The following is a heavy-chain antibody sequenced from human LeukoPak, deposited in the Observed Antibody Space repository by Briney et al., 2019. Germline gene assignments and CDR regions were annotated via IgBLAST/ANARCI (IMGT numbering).Heavy chain of an antibody. D-gene: IGHD6-13*01. CDR2: ISWNSGSI. CDR3: AKGHTGIAAAGSGRGYYFDY. Sequence: GRSLRLSCAASGFTFDDYAMHWVRQAPGKGLEWVSGISWNSGSIGYADSVKGRFTISRDNAKNSLYLQMNSLRAEDTALYYCAKGHTGIAAAGSGRGYYFDYWGQGTLVTASS. CDR1: GFTFDDYA. V-gene: IGHV3-9*01. J-gene: IGHJ4*02.